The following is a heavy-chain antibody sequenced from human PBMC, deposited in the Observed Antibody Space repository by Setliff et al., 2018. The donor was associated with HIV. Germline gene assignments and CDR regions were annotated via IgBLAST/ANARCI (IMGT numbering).Heavy chain of an antibody. Sequence: SETLSLTCSVSGASISSYYWSWIRQPPGKGLEWIGYISPTGNTNYNPSLKSRFTISRDNAKNSLYLQMNSLRAEDTALYYCAKGLRSSGYNDAFDIWGQGTMVTVSS. CDR3: AKGLRSSGYNDAFDI. V-gene: IGHV4-4*08. J-gene: IGHJ3*02. CDR1: GASISSYY. CDR2: ISPTGNT. D-gene: IGHD3-22*01.